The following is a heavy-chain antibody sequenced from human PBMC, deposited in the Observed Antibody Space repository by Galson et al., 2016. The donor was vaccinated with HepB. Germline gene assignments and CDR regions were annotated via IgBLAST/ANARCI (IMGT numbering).Heavy chain of an antibody. CDR1: GGTFSSYP. J-gene: IGHJ3*01. Sequence: SCKAFGGTFSSYPISWVRQAPGQGLEWMGSFVPIFGTPNYAQRLQGRVTIMLDESTSTAYMELSSLSSEGTAVYYCAREFTFGGVIVTGFDVWGQGTMVTVSS. CDR3: AREFTFGGVIVTGFDV. D-gene: IGHD3-16*02. V-gene: IGHV1-69*15. CDR2: FVPIFGTP.